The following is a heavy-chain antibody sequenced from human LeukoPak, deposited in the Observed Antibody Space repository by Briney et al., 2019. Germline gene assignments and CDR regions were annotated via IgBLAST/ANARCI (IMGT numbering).Heavy chain of an antibody. CDR3: AREPYSSSWYFYGMDV. CDR1: GFTFSSYW. J-gene: IGHJ6*02. Sequence: GGSLRLSCAASGFTFSSYWMHWVRQAPGKGLAWVSRINSDGSSTSYADSVKGRFTISRDNAKNTLYLQMNSLRAEDTAVYYCAREPYSSSWYFYGMDVWGQGTTVTVSS. CDR2: INSDGSST. D-gene: IGHD6-13*01. V-gene: IGHV3-74*01.